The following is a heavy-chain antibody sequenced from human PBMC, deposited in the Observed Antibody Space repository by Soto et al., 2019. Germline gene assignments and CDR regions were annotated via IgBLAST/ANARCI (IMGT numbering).Heavy chain of an antibody. V-gene: IGHV4-34*01. CDR3: ARGSVDTVDSSGFYEY. D-gene: IGHD3-22*01. CDR1: GGPFSGHY. Sequence: SETLSLTCAVYGGPFSGHYWSWIRQPPGKGLEWIGEINHSGGTSYNPSLKSRVTISVDTSKSQFSLKLTSVTAADRAVYYCARGSVDTVDSSGFYEYWGKGTPVTVSS. CDR2: INHSGGT. J-gene: IGHJ4*02.